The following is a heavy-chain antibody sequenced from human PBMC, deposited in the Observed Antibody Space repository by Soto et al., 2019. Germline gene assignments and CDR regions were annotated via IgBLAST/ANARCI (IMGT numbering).Heavy chain of an antibody. V-gene: IGHV1-3*01. CDR2: INAGNGNT. Sequence: QVQLVQSGAEVKKPGASVKVSCKASGNTFTRYSVYWVRQAPGQGLEWMGWINAGNGNTRYSQKFQDRVTITRDTSASTVYMELSSLRSEDTAVYYCARDRYSSSWYVGAFDYWGQGTLVTVSS. J-gene: IGHJ4*02. CDR3: ARDRYSSSWYVGAFDY. CDR1: GNTFTRYS. D-gene: IGHD6-13*01.